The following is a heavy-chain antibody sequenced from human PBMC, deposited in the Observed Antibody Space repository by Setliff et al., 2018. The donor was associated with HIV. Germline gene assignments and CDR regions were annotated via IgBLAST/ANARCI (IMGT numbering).Heavy chain of an antibody. V-gene: IGHV4-39*01. CDR2: IYYSGDT. CDR3: TRHRGPPWDAFDI. Sequence: SETLSLTCSVSGGSITSSGYHWGWIRQPPGKGLEWIGNIYYSGDTFYNASLRSRLALSVDTSKNQFSLKLNSVTASDTAMYYCTRHRGPPWDAFDIWGQGTMVTVSS. J-gene: IGHJ3*02. CDR1: GGSITSSGYH.